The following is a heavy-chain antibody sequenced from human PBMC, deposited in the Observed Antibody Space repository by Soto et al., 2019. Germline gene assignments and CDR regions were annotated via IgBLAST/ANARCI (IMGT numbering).Heavy chain of an antibody. CDR3: ARYYQPTSSSRIYYYYYGMDV. CDR1: GFTFSSYG. V-gene: IGHV3-33*01. J-gene: IGHJ6*02. Sequence: PGGSLRLSCAASGFTFSSYGMLWVRQAPGKGLEWVAVIWYDGSNKYYADSVKGRFTISRDNSKNTLYLQMNSLRAEDTAVYYCARYYQPTSSSRIYYYYYGMDVWGQGTTVTVSS. CDR2: IWYDGSNK. D-gene: IGHD6-6*01.